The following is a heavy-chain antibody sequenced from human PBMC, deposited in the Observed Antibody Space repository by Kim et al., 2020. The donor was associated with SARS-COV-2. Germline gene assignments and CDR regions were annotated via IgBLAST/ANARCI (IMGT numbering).Heavy chain of an antibody. CDR1: GFTVSSNY. CDR3: ASIRDGYRYYFDY. D-gene: IGHD5-12*01. CDR2: IYSGGST. J-gene: IGHJ4*02. V-gene: IGHV3-66*01. Sequence: GGSLRLSCAASGFTVSSNYMSWVRQAPGKGLEWVSVIYSGGSTYYADSVKGRFTISRDNSKNTLYLQMNSLRSEDTAVYYCASIRDGYRYYFDYWGQGTLVTVS.